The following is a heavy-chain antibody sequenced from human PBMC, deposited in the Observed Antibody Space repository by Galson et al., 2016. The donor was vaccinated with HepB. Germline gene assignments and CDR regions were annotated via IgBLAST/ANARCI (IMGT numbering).Heavy chain of an antibody. V-gene: IGHV1-46*01. D-gene: IGHD1-1*01. J-gene: IGHJ6*02. CDR3: ASGLIATGASYYYNVMDV. CDR2: INPRGGAT. Sequence: SVKVSCKASGHSFTDYRIHWVRQAPGQGLECMGVINPRGGATDYVQKFQGRVTMTSDTSTRTVYMELSSLTFEDTAVYFCASGLIATGASYYYNVMDVWGQGTTVTVS. CDR1: GHSFTDYR.